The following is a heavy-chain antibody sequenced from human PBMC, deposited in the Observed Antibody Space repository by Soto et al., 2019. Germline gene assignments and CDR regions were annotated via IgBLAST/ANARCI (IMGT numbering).Heavy chain of an antibody. V-gene: IGHV2-5*02. CDR3: AHRVLRTVFGLVTTTAIYFDF. Sequence: ESGPTQVKPRQTLTLTCTFSGFSLTTSGVGVGWIRQSPGKAPERLALIYWDDDKRYSPSLKSRLTITKDTSKNQVVLTMADLDPADTATYYCAHRVLRTVFGLVTTTAIYFDFWGQGTPVAVSS. CDR1: GFSLTTSGVG. CDR2: IYWDDDK. J-gene: IGHJ4*02. D-gene: IGHD3-3*01.